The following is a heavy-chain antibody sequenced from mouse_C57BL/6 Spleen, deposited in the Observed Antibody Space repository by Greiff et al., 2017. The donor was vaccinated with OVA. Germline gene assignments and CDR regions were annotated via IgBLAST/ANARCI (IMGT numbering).Heavy chain of an antibody. CDR2: IYPGSGST. D-gene: IGHD1-1*01. Sequence: LQQPGAELVKPGASVKMSCKASGYTFTSYWITWVKQRPGQGLEWIGDIYPGSGSTNYNEKFKSKATLTVDTSSSTAYMQLSSLTSEDSAVYYCASQIYYYGSSSAYWGQGTLVTVSA. CDR1: GYTFTSYW. J-gene: IGHJ3*01. V-gene: IGHV1-55*01. CDR3: ASQIYYYGSSSAY.